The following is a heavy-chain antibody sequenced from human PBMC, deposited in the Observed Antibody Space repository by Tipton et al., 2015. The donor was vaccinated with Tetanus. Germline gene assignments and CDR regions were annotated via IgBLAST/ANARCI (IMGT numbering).Heavy chain of an antibody. D-gene: IGHD3-22*01. V-gene: IGHV5-51*01. CDR1: EYNFRNYW. CDR2: IYPGDSDT. Sequence: QSGAEVKKPGESLKISCKGSEYNFRNYWIAWVRQMPGKGLEWMGTIYPGDSDTRYSPSFQGQVTISVDKSINTAYLQWSSLKASDTAMYYCVREPSSGHYFDYWGQGTLVTVSS. J-gene: IGHJ4*02. CDR3: VREPSSGHYFDY.